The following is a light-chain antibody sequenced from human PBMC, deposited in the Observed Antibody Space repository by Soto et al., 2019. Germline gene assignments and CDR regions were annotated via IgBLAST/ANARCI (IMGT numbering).Light chain of an antibody. Sequence: DVPMTQSPSSLSASVGDRVTITCQASQDISNYLNWYQQKPGKAPKLLIYDASNLETGVPSRFSGSGSGTDFTFTISSLQPEDIATYYCQQYSHLITFGQGTRLEIK. V-gene: IGKV1-33*01. CDR2: DAS. CDR1: QDISNY. J-gene: IGKJ5*01. CDR3: QQYSHLIT.